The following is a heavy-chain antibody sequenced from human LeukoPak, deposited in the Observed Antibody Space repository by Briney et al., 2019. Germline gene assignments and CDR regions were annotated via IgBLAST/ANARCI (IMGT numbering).Heavy chain of an antibody. CDR1: GFTFSSYA. CDR3: AKVRFSCSSISCYSFDY. J-gene: IGHJ4*02. V-gene: IGHV3-23*01. D-gene: IGHD2-2*02. Sequence: GGSLRLSCAASGFTFSSYAMSWVRQAPGKGLEWVSTTSGSGGSTYYADSVKGRFTISRDNSKNTLYLQMNSLRAEDTAVYYCAKVRFSCSSISCYSFDYWGQGTLVTVSS. CDR2: TSGSGGST.